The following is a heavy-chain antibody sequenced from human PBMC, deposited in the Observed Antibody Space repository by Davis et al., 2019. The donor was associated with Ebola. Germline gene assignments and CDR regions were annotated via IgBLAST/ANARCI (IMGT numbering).Heavy chain of an antibody. V-gene: IGHV4-4*07. J-gene: IGHJ4*02. CDR3: ARESTVTTNYFDY. CDR2: IYTSGST. Sequence: PSETLSLTCTVSGYSISSSYYWSWIRQSAGKGLEWIGRIYTSGSTNYNPSLKSRVTMSVDTSKNQFSLKLTSVTAADTAVYYCARESTVTTNYFDYWGQGALVTVSS. D-gene: IGHD4-17*01. CDR1: GYSISSSYY.